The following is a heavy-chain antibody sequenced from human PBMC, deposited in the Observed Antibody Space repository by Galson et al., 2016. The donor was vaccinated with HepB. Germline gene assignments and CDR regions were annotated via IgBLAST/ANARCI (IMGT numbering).Heavy chain of an antibody. CDR1: GFSLSTTGVG. D-gene: IGHD4-17*01. CDR3: AHSPTHTDYGDYSRFDY. CDR2: IYWDDDK. Sequence: PALVKPTQTLTLTCTFSGFSLSTTGVGVGWIRQPTGKALEWLALIYWDDDKSYRPSLKSRVTISKDTSKNQVVLTMTNMDPVDTGTYFCAHSPTHTDYGDYSRFDYWGQGTLVSVSS. J-gene: IGHJ4*02. V-gene: IGHV2-5*02.